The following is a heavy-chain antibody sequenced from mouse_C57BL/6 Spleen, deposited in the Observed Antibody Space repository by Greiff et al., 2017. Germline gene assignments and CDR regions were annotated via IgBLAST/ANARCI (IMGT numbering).Heavy chain of an antibody. V-gene: IGHV1-15*01. J-gene: IGHJ4*01. CDR3: TRCQFITTVVATDYYAMDY. CDR2: IEPETGGT. D-gene: IGHD1-1*01. Sequence: VQLQQSGAELVRPGASVTLSCKASGYTFTDYEMHWVKQTPVHGLEWIGAIEPETGGTAYNQKFKGKAILTADKSSITAYMELRSLTSEDSAVYYCTRCQFITTVVATDYYAMDYWGQGASVTVSS. CDR1: GYTFTDYE.